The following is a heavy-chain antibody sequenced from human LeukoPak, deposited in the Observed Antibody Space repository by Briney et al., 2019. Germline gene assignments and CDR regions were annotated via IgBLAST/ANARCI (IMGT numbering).Heavy chain of an antibody. CDR1: GFTFSGYT. D-gene: IGHD3-22*01. Sequence: GGSLRLSCAASGFTFSGYTMNWVRQAPGKGLEWVSYITSSTGPIYYADSVKGRFTISRDNAKNSLYLQMNSLRAEDTAVYYCARELYYYDSSGYPADYYYYGMDVWGQGTTVTVSS. CDR2: ITSSTGPI. J-gene: IGHJ6*02. CDR3: ARELYYYDSSGYPADYYYYGMDV. V-gene: IGHV3-48*01.